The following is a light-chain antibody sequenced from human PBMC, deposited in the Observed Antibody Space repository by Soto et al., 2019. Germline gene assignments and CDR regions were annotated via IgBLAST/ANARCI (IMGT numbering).Light chain of an antibody. CDR3: QQSYSTPCLFT. V-gene: IGKV1-39*01. CDR2: AAS. CDR1: QSISSY. J-gene: IGKJ3*01. Sequence: DIQMTQSPSSLSASVGDRVTITCRASQSISSYLNWYQQKPGKAPKLLIYAASSLKSGVPSRFSGSGSGTDFTLTISSLQPEAFATYYCQQSYSTPCLFTFGHGTKVDIK.